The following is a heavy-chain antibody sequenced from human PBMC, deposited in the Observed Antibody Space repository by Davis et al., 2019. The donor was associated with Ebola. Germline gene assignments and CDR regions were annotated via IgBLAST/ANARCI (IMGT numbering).Heavy chain of an antibody. CDR3: ARGRGECKSTSCFIDY. Sequence: MPGGSLRLSCTVSGASISSYYWSWIRQPPGKGLEWIGEINHSGSTNYNPSLKSRVTISVDTSKNQSSLKLSAVTAADTAVYYCARGRGECKSTSCFIDYWGQGTLVTVSS. V-gene: IGHV4-34*01. CDR2: INHSGST. J-gene: IGHJ4*02. CDR1: GASISSYY. D-gene: IGHD2-2*01.